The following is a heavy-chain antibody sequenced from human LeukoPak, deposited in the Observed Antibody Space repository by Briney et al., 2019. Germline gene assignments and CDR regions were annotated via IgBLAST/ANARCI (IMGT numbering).Heavy chain of an antibody. J-gene: IGHJ6*03. D-gene: IGHD5-18*01. CDR3: ARVSLFRGFSYGYSSDYNYFSYMDV. CDR2: ISDSGNT. V-gene: IGHV4-59*01. CDR1: GASISDDH. Sequence: SETLSLTCTVSGASISDDHWSWIRQPPGKGLEWIGHISDSGNTNYNPSLKGRVTISGDMSNKQLSLKLTFVSAADTAVYYCARVSLFRGFSYGYSSDYNYFSYMDVWGKGTSVTVSS.